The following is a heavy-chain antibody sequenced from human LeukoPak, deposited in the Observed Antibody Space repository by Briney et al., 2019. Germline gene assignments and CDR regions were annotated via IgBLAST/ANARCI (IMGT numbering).Heavy chain of an antibody. J-gene: IGHJ5*02. CDR2: ISNDGSNK. CDR3: AKDLTASFDP. V-gene: IGHV3-30*18. Sequence: GGSLRLSCAASGFTFSSYGMHGVRQAPGKGLEWVAVISNDGSNKYYADSVKGRFTITRDNSKNTLYLQMNSLRAEETAVYYCAKDLTASFDPWGQGTLVTVSS. CDR1: GFTFSSYG.